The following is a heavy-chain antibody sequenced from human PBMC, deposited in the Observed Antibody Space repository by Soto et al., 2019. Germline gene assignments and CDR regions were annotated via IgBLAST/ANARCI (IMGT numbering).Heavy chain of an antibody. Sequence: GGSLRLSCAASGFTFSSYAMSWVRQAPGKGLEWVSAISGSGGSTYYADSVKGRFTISRDNSKNTLYLQMNSLRAEDTAVYYCAKDGTGTTFKDYYYYYGMDVWGQGTTVTVSS. CDR3: AKDGTGTTFKDYYYYYGMDV. CDR2: ISGSGGST. V-gene: IGHV3-23*01. J-gene: IGHJ6*02. D-gene: IGHD1-1*01. CDR1: GFTFSSYA.